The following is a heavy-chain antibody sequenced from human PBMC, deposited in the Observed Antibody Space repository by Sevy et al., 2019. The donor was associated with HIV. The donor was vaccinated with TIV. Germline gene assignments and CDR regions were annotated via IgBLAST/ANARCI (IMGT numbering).Heavy chain of an antibody. D-gene: IGHD1-26*01. Sequence: SETLSLTCTVSGGSVTSDSYYWTWIRQPPGKGLECLGYMFYTGSTNYHPSLMSRVTISVDTSKNQFSLKLSSVTAADTAVYYRARMGGLTDYGMDVWGQGTTVTVSS. V-gene: IGHV4-61*01. CDR2: MFYTGST. CDR3: ARMGGLTDYGMDV. CDR1: GGSVTSDSYY. J-gene: IGHJ6*02.